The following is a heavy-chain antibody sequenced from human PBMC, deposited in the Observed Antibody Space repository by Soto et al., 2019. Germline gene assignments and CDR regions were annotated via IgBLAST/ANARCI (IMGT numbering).Heavy chain of an antibody. J-gene: IGHJ6*02. CDR2: IWYDGSNK. CDR3: ARVGCSSTSCHDYYYYYGMDV. Sequence: QVQLVESRGGVVQPGRSLRLSCAASGFTFSSYGMHWVRQAPGKGLEWVAVIWYDGSNKYYADSVKGRFTISRDNSKNTLYLQMNSLRAEDTAVYYCARVGCSSTSCHDYYYYYGMDVWGQGTTVTVSS. D-gene: IGHD2-2*01. V-gene: IGHV3-33*01. CDR1: GFTFSSYG.